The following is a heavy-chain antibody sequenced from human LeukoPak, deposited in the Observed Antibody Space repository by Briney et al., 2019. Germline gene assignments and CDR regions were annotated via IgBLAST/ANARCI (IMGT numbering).Heavy chain of an antibody. Sequence: SETLSLTCTVSGDSISSSTYYWGWIRQPPGKGLEWIGSISYRGTTSYSGGTYYNPSLESRVTISVDTATNQCSLKLSSVTAADTAVYYCARHGNSYYDLLAGYFDYWGQGALVTVSS. V-gene: IGHV4-39*01. J-gene: IGHJ4*02. CDR3: ARHGNSYYDLLAGYFDY. D-gene: IGHD3-9*01. CDR1: GDSISSSTYY. CDR2: ISYRGTTSYSGGT.